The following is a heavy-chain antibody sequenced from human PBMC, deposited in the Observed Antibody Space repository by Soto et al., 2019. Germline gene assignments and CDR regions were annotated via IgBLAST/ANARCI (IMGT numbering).Heavy chain of an antibody. CDR1: GGSISSGDYY. V-gene: IGHV4-30-4*01. CDR3: ARVHSGDDWEGFVDY. J-gene: IGHJ4*02. CDR2: IYYSGST. D-gene: IGHD5-12*01. Sequence: QVQLQESGPGLVKPSQTLSLTCTVSGGSISSGDYYWSWIRQPPGKGLEWIGYIYYSGSTYYNPSPTRRVTISVDTSRNQVSRKLSSVTAAATAVYYWARVHSGDDWEGFVDYWGQGTLVTVSS.